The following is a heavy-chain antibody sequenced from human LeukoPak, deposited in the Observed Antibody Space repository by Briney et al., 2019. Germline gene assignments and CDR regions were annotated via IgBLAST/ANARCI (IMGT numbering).Heavy chain of an antibody. CDR3: ARNLSNWGFDS. Sequence: SETLSLTCSVSGGSISSHYWNWIRQPPGKGLEWIGYIYYSGSTTYNPSLKSRVTISVDTSKNQFSLKLNSVTAADTAVYYCARNLSNWGFDSWGQGTLVTVSS. D-gene: IGHD7-27*01. J-gene: IGHJ4*02. CDR2: IYYSGST. V-gene: IGHV4-59*11. CDR1: GGSISSHY.